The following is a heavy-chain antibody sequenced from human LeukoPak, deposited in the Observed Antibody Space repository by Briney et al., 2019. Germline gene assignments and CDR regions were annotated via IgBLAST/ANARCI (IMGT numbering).Heavy chain of an antibody. J-gene: IGHJ3*01. Sequence: SETLSLTCTVSGGSISSYYWSWIRQPPGKGLEWIGNIFYTGSTKYNPSLKSRVTISVDTSKNQFSLKLSSVTAADTAMYYCARSVHYYYDSAGYGVAFDVWGQGTLVTVSS. CDR3: ARSVHYYYDSAGYGVAFDV. D-gene: IGHD3-22*01. CDR2: IFYTGST. CDR1: GGSISSYY. V-gene: IGHV4-59*01.